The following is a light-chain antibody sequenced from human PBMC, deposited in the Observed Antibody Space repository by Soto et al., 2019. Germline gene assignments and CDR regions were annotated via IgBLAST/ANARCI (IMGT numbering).Light chain of an antibody. J-gene: IGKJ1*01. V-gene: IGKV3-15*01. CDR2: GAS. Sequence: EVVMTQSPATLSVSPGERATLSCRASETVATNLAWYQQKPGQAPRLLISGASTRAAGISDRSRGSGSGTEFTLTISSLRSEDSAIYYCQQYFEWPPMTFGQGTKVDIK. CDR3: QQYFEWPPMT. CDR1: ETVATN.